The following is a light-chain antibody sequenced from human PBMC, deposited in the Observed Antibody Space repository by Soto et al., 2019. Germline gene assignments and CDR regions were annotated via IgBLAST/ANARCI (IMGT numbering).Light chain of an antibody. J-gene: IGLJ2*01. CDR1: SSDVGGYNY. Sequence: ALTQPASVSGSPGQSITISCTGTSSDVGGYNYVSWYQQHPGKAPKLMIYDVSNRPSGVSNRFSGSKSGNTASLTISGLQAEDEADYYCSSYSSSSTLVFGGGTQLTVL. CDR2: DVS. V-gene: IGLV2-14*01. CDR3: SSYSSSSTLV.